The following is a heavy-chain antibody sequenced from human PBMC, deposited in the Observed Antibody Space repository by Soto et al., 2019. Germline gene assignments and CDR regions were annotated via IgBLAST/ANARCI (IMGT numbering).Heavy chain of an antibody. Sequence: GGSLRLSCAASGFTFISYAMHWVRQAPGKGLEWVAVISYDGSNKYYADSVKGRSTISRDNSKNTLYLQMNSLRAEDTAVYYCARDRYYDSSGYYFSGYWGQGTLVTVSS. CDR2: ISYDGSNK. CDR1: GFTFISYA. D-gene: IGHD3-22*01. V-gene: IGHV3-30-3*01. CDR3: ARDRYYDSSGYYFSGY. J-gene: IGHJ4*02.